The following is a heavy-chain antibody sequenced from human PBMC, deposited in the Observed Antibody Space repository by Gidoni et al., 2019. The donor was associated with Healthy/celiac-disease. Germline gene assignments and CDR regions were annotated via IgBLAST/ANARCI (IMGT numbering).Heavy chain of an antibody. V-gene: IGHV4-34*01. J-gene: IGHJ3*02. CDR3: ARGLSGGDNAFDI. CDR1: GGSFSGYY. D-gene: IGHD2-21*01. Sequence: QVQLQQWGAGLLKPSETLSLTCAVYGGSFSGYYWSWIRQPPGKGLEWIGEINHSGSTNYNPSLKSRVTISGDTSKNQFSLKLSSVTAADTAVYYCARGLSGGDNAFDIWGQGTMVTVSS. CDR2: INHSGST.